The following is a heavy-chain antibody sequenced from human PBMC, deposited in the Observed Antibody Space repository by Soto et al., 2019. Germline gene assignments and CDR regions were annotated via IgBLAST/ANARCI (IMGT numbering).Heavy chain of an antibody. V-gene: IGHV3-7*03. CDR1: GFTFDTYW. D-gene: IGHD3-16*01. CDR3: ARGLGASRSEGYSRYNWFDP. CDR2: IDQHGSVR. J-gene: IGHJ5*02. Sequence: GSLRLSCVGSGFTFDTYWIHWIRQTPGKGLEWVANIDQHGSVRYYVDSVKGRFTITRDNALNSVFLQMNSLKTDDTAVYFCARGLGASRSEGYSRYNWFDPWGRGTLVTVSS.